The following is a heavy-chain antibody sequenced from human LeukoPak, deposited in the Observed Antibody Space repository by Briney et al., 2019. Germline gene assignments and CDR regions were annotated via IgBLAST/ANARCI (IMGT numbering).Heavy chain of an antibody. J-gene: IGHJ4*02. CDR1: GFTFSSYA. CDR3: TKDARATPDGFDY. V-gene: IGHV3-23*01. Sequence: PGGSLRLSCAASGFTFSSYAMSWVRQAPGKGLEWVSGIGRGGADTYYTDSVKGRFTISRDNSKNTLYLQMNNLRGDDTAVFYCTKDARATPDGFDYWGQGTLVTVSS. D-gene: IGHD2-15*01. CDR2: IGRGGADT.